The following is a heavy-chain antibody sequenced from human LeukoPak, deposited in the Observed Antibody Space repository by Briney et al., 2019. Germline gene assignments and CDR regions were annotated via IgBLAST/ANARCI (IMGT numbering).Heavy chain of an antibody. CDR1: GGSISSYY. CDR2: IYTSGST. Sequence: PSETLSLTCTVSGGSISSYYWSWIRQPAGKGLEWIGRIYTSGSTNYNASLKSRVSMSVDTSKNQVSLKLNSVTAADTAVYYCATQEYSTPFDPWGQGTLVTVSS. D-gene: IGHD2-15*01. J-gene: IGHJ5*02. V-gene: IGHV4-4*07. CDR3: ATQEYSTPFDP.